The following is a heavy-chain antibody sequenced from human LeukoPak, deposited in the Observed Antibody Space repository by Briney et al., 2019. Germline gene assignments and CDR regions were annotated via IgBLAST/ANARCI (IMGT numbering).Heavy chain of an antibody. J-gene: IGHJ6*03. CDR1: GLIFGHYG. Sequence: GGSLSLSCAASGLIFGHYGMYWVRQAPGKGLEWVSFTRYEGRDENYADSVKGRFTISRDNSKNTLYLQVNSLRAEDTAVYYCAEDGVLYYASCSVYSPSYFYMAVWGKRTTVTV. D-gene: IGHD5/OR15-5a*01. CDR3: AEDGVLYYASCSVYSPSYFYMAV. CDR2: TRYEGRDE. V-gene: IGHV3-30*02.